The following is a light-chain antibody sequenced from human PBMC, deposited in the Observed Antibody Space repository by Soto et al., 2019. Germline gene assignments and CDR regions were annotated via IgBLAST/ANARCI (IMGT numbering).Light chain of an antibody. CDR3: QQYNNWPPWT. Sequence: EIVMTQSPATLSVSPGERATLSCRASQSVGSDLAWYQHTPGQPPRLLIYGASTRATGIPGRFSGSESGTEFTLTISSLQSEDFAVYFCQQYNNWPPWTFGQGTKV. CDR1: QSVGSD. CDR2: GAS. J-gene: IGKJ1*01. V-gene: IGKV3-15*01.